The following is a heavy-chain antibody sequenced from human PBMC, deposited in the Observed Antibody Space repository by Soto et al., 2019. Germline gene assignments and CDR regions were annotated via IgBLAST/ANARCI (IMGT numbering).Heavy chain of an antibody. J-gene: IGHJ5*02. CDR2: IYYSGST. Sequence: SETLSLTCTVSGGSISSGGYYWSWIRQHPGKGLEWIGYIYYSGSTYYNPSLKSRVTISVDTSKNQFSLKLSSVTAADTAVYYCARDLRSYYYGSGSVGRIFDPWGQGTLVTVSS. D-gene: IGHD3-10*01. CDR3: ARDLRSYYYGSGSVGRIFDP. V-gene: IGHV4-31*03. CDR1: GGSISSGGYY.